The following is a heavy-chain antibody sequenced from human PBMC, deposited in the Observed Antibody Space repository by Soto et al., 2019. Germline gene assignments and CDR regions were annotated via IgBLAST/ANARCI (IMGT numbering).Heavy chain of an antibody. CDR2: IIPICGTS. D-gene: IGHD4-17*01. CDR3: ARTLISDYGDDVGLDY. V-gene: IGHV1-69*12. J-gene: IGHJ4*02. CDR1: GGTFSRFA. Sequence: QVQLVQSGSEVKRPGSSVKVSCRDSGGTFSRFAVNCVRQAPGQLLEWMGGIIPICGTSNYARKFQGRVTIIADESTSTAYIDLRRRTSEDTAVYYCARTLISDYGDDVGLDYWGQGPLVTVAS.